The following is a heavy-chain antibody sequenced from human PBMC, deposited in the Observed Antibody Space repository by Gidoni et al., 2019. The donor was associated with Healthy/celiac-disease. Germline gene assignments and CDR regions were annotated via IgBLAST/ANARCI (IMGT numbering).Heavy chain of an antibody. CDR3: ARARFYYYDSSGYSPFDY. CDR1: GFTFSDYY. V-gene: IGHV3-11*01. J-gene: IGHJ4*02. D-gene: IGHD3-22*01. Sequence: QVQLVESGGGLVKPGGSLRLSCAASGFTFSDYYMSWIRQAQGKGVEWLSFMIRSGSTISYADAVKGRFTISRDNAKNSLYLQMNSLRAEDTAVYYCARARFYYYDSSGYSPFDYWGQGTLVTVSS. CDR2: MIRSGSTI.